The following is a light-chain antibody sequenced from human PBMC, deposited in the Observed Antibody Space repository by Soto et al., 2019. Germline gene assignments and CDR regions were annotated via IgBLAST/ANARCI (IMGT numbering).Light chain of an antibody. V-gene: IGLV3-1*01. Sequence: SYELTQPPSVSVSPGQTASITCSGDKSGDKYACWYQQKPGQSPVLVIYQDSKRPSGIPERFSGSNSANTATLTISGTQGMDEADYYCQAWDSSTAVFGTGTKVTV. J-gene: IGLJ1*01. CDR3: QAWDSSTAV. CDR1: KSGDKY. CDR2: QDS.